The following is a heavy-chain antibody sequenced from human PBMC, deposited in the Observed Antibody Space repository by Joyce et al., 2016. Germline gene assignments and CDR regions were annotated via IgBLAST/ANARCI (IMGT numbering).Heavy chain of an antibody. CDR1: GYIFTDYF. D-gene: IGHD3/OR15-3a*01. Sequence: QVQLVQSGAEVKKPGASVKVSCKASGYIFTDYFIHWVRQAPGQGLEWMGWTNPNSGDTHSAQKFPVWVPLTLDTSISTAYMELRRLKSDDTAIYYCARASNGLDGTIYKGMDVWGQGSTVTVSS. J-gene: IGHJ6*02. CDR2: TNPNSGDT. CDR3: ARASNGLDGTIYKGMDV. V-gene: IGHV1-2*04.